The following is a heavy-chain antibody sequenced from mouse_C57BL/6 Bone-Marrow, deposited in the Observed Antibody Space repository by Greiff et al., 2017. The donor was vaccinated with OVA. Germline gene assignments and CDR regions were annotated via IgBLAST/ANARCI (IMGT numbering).Heavy chain of an antibody. CDR2: ISNGGGST. J-gene: IGHJ1*03. D-gene: IGHD1-1*01. V-gene: IGHV5-12*01. Sequence: EVMLVESGGGLVQPGGSLKLSCAASGFTFSDYYMYWVRQTPEKRLEWVAYISNGGGSTYYPDTVKGRFTISRDNAKNTLYLQMSRLKSEDTAMYYCARQYYYGRHWYFDVWGTGTTVTVSS. CDR1: GFTFSDYY. CDR3: ARQYYYGRHWYFDV.